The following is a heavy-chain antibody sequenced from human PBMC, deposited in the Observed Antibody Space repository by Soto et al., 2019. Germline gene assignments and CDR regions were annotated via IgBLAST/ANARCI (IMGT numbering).Heavy chain of an antibody. J-gene: IGHJ6*03. CDR2: ISAYNGNT. CDR3: ARGPAVTNVYYYYMDV. V-gene: IGHV1-18*01. Sequence: QGQLLQSGAEVKKPGASVKVSCKASGYTFTSYGISWVRQAPGQGLEWMGWISAYNGNTNYAQKLQGRVTMTTDTSASTAYMELRSLRSDDTAVYYCARGPAVTNVYYYYMDVWGKGTTVTVSS. CDR1: GYTFTSYG. D-gene: IGHD4-4*01.